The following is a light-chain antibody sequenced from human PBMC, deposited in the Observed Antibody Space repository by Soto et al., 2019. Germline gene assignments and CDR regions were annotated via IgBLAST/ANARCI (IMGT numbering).Light chain of an antibody. CDR2: GAS. V-gene: IGKV3-15*01. J-gene: IGKJ4*01. Sequence: EIVMTQSPDTLSVSPGDRATLSCRASQSIYSNLAWYQQKPGQSPRLLIYGASTRATGIPARFSGSGSGIEFTLTISSLQSEDFAVYYCQQYNSWPPLTFGGGSKVEIK. CDR3: QQYNSWPPLT. CDR1: QSIYSN.